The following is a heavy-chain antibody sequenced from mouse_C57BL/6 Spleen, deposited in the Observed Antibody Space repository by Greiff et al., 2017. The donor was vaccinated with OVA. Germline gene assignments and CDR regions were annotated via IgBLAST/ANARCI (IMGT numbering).Heavy chain of an antibody. CDR1: GYSFTGYF. J-gene: IGHJ4*01. CDR3: ARSGGITTVPDY. CDR2: INPYNGDT. Sequence: EVKLQESGPELVKPGDSVKISCKASGYSFTGYFMNWVMQSHGKSLEWIGRINPYNGDTFYNQKFKGKATLTVDKSSSTAHMELRSLTSEDSAVYYCARSGGITTVPDYWGQGTSVTVSS. V-gene: IGHV1-20*01. D-gene: IGHD1-1*01.